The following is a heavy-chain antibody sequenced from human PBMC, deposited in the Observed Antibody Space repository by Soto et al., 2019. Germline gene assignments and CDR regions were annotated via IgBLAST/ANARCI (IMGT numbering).Heavy chain of an antibody. D-gene: IGHD3-22*01. CDR3: ARGTYYYDSSGYYPIPFDY. J-gene: IGHJ4*02. CDR1: GDSISSGYY. V-gene: IGHV4-38-2*01. CDR2: IYHSGTT. Sequence: SETLSLTCAVSGDSISSGYYWAWIRQPPGKGLEWIGSIYHSGTTYYNPSLKSRVTISVDTSKNQFSLKLSSVNAADTAVYYCARGTYYYDSSGYYPIPFDYWGQGTLVTV.